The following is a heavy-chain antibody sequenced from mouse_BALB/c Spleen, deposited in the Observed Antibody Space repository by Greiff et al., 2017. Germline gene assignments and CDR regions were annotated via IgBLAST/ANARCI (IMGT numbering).Heavy chain of an antibody. Sequence: VKVVESGPGLVAPSQSLSITCTVSGFSLTSYGVHWVRQPPGKGLEWLGVIWAGGSTNYNSALMSRLSISKDNSKSQVFLKMNSLQTDDTAMYYCARDSYYGNYPYYYAMDYWGQGTSVTVSS. CDR1: GFSLTSYG. J-gene: IGHJ4*01. D-gene: IGHD2-1*01. V-gene: IGHV2-9*02. CDR2: IWAGGST. CDR3: ARDSYYGNYPYYYAMDY.